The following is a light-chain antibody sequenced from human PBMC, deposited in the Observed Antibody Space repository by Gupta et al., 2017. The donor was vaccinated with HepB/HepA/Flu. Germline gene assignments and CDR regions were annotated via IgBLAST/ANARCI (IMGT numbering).Light chain of an antibody. Sequence: DLVITSYALFPTLPLGQPGSISCRSSQSLVQTEGNIFLHWYLQRPGQSPRRLIYKISNRDSGVPDRFSGSGSGTDFTLKISRVEAEDVGVYYCMQDSPWPYTFGQGTKVEIK. CDR1: QSLVQTEGNIF. J-gene: IGKJ2*01. V-gene: IGKV2-30*02. CDR2: KIS. CDR3: MQDSPWPYT.